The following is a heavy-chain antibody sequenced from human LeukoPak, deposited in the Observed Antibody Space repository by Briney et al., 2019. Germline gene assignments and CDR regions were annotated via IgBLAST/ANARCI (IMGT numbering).Heavy chain of an antibody. CDR1: GFTFSSYG. J-gene: IGHJ4*02. CDR3: TTDPPIDDYGDY. CDR2: IRYDGSNK. V-gene: IGHV3-30*02. Sequence: GGSLRLSCAASGFTFSSYGMHWVRQAPGKGLEWVAFIRYDGSNKYYADSVKGRFTISRDNSKNTLYLQMNSLKTEDTAVYYCTTDPPIDDYGDYWGQGTLVTVSS. D-gene: IGHD2/OR15-2a*01.